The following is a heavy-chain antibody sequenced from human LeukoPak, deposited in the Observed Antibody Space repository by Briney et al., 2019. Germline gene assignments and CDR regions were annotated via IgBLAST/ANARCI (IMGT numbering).Heavy chain of an antibody. CDR1: GFTFSSYA. D-gene: IGHD6-19*01. Sequence: GGSLRLSCAASGFTFSSYAIHWVRQAPGKGLEWVAVISYDGSNKYYADSVKGRSTISRDNSKNTLYLQMNSLRAEDTAVYYCARGSIAVVRYYFDYWGQGTLVTVSS. V-gene: IGHV3-30-3*01. CDR2: ISYDGSNK. J-gene: IGHJ4*02. CDR3: ARGSIAVVRYYFDY.